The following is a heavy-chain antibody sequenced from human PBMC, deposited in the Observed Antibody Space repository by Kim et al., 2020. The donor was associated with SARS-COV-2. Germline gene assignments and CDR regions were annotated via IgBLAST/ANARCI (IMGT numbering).Heavy chain of an antibody. J-gene: IGHJ4*02. CDR1: GFTFDDST. CDR2: IGESGGSN. D-gene: IGHD3-10*01. Sequence: GGSLRLSCAASGFTFDDSTMHWVRQAPGKGLEWVSLIGESGGSNYYADSVKGRFTISRDKSKNSLDPQMNSRRTECTGLYYCANDIVTGTVYGGQGTLVTVSS. CDR3: ANDIVTGTVY. V-gene: IGHV3-43*02.